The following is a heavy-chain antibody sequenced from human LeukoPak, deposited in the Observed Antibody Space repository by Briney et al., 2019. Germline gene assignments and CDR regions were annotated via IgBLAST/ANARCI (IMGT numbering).Heavy chain of an antibody. V-gene: IGHV3-23*01. CDR3: TKDWGIAAAGTGFDY. D-gene: IGHD6-13*01. Sequence: GGSLRLSCAASGFTFSSYAMSWVRQAPGKGLEWVSAISGSGGSTYYADSVKGRFTISRDNSKNTLYLQMNSLRAEDTAVYYCTKDWGIAAAGTGFDYWGQGTLVTVSS. CDR1: GFTFSSYA. J-gene: IGHJ4*02. CDR2: ISGSGGST.